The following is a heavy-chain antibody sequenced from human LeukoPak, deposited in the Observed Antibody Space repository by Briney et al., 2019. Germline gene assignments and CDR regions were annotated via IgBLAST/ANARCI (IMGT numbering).Heavy chain of an antibody. CDR3: ARESWGYDSSGYYGP. D-gene: IGHD3-22*01. CDR1: GFTFSSYS. J-gene: IGHJ4*02. CDR2: ISSSSSYI. Sequence: GGSLRLSCAASGFTFSSYSMNWVRQAPGKGLEWVSSISSSSSYIYYADSVKGRFTISRDNAKNSLYLQMNSLRAEDTAVYYCARESWGYDSSGYYGPWGQGTLVTVSS. V-gene: IGHV3-21*01.